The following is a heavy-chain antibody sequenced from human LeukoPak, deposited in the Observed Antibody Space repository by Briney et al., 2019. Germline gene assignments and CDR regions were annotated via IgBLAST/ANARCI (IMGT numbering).Heavy chain of an antibody. CDR1: GFTVSSNY. Sequence: GGSLRLSCAASGFTVSSNYMSWVRQAPGKGLEWVSVIYSGGSTYYADSVKGRFTISRDNSENTLYLQMNSLRAEDTAVYYCAKGGWLLQRGAFDIWGQGTMVTVSS. CDR3: AKGGWLLQRGAFDI. J-gene: IGHJ3*02. D-gene: IGHD3-22*01. CDR2: IYSGGST. V-gene: IGHV3-53*01.